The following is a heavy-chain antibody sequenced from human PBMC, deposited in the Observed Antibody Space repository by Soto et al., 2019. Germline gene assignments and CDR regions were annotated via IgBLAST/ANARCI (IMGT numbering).Heavy chain of an antibody. CDR2: IYGGGTT. J-gene: IGHJ4*02. CDR1: GFAVNSDY. CDR3: VRTSSY. D-gene: IGHD2-2*01. V-gene: IGHV3-53*01. Sequence: EVQLVASGGGLMQPGGSLRLSCAASGFAVNSDYMSWVRQAPGKGLEWVSVIYGGGTTYYSDSVKGRFTISRDNSKNTVFLQMNSLRAEDTAVYYCVRTSSYWGQGTRVIVSS.